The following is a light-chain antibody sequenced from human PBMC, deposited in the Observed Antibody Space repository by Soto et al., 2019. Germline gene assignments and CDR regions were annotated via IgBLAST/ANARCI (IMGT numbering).Light chain of an antibody. V-gene: IGLV2-14*01. CDR1: SSDVGGYNY. J-gene: IGLJ1*01. CDR3: FSFTTTSTHV. CDR2: KVS. Sequence: QYVLTQPASVSGSPGQSITISCTGTSSDVGGYNYVSWDQQYPGRVPKLVIYKVSNRPAGVSNRFSGSKSGNTAYLTISGLQVEDEAGYFCFSFTTTSTHVFGTGTKVTVL.